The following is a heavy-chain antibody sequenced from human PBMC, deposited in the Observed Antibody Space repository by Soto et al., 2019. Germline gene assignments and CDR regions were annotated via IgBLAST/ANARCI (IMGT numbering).Heavy chain of an antibody. CDR2: ISAYNGNT. D-gene: IGHD2-2*01. Sequence: ASVKVSCKASGYTFTSYGISWVRQAPGQGLEWMGWISAYNGNTNYAQKLQGRVTMTTDTSTGTAYMELRSLRSDDTAVYYCARGAGLYCSSTSCYNYYYYYGMDVWGQGTTVTVSS. CDR1: GYTFTSYG. CDR3: ARGAGLYCSSTSCYNYYYYYGMDV. V-gene: IGHV1-18*01. J-gene: IGHJ6*02.